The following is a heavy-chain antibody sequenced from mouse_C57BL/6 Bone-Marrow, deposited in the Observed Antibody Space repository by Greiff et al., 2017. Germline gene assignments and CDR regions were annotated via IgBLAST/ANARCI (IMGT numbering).Heavy chain of an antibody. CDR1: GYSFTDYN. V-gene: IGHV1-39*01. J-gene: IGHJ4*01. Sequence: VQLQQSGPELVKPGASVKISCKASGYSFTDYNMNWVKQSKGKSLEWIGVINPNDGTTSYNQKFKGKVTLTIDKSSSTAYMQLNSLTSEDSAVYYCSRGDDSYFCYAMDYWGQGTSVTVSS. CDR3: SRGDDSYFCYAMDY. D-gene: IGHD2-4*01. CDR2: INPNDGTT.